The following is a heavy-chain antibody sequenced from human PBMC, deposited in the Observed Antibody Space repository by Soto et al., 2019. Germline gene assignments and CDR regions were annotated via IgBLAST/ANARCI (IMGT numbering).Heavy chain of an antibody. CDR1: GGTFSSYT. CDR3: ARGDGLVGYYGMDV. CDR2: IIPILGIA. J-gene: IGHJ6*02. Sequence: QVQLVQSGAEVKKPGSSVKVSCKASGGTFSSYTISWVRQAPGQGLEWMGRIIPILGIANYAQKFQGRVAITADKSTSTAYMELSSLRSEDTAVYYCARGDGLVGYYGMDVWGQGTTVTVSS. D-gene: IGHD6-19*01. V-gene: IGHV1-69*02.